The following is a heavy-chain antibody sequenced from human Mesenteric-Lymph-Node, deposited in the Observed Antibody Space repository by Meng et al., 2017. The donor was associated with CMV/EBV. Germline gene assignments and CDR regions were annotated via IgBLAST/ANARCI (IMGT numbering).Heavy chain of an antibody. D-gene: IGHD4-17*01. CDR2: IKEDGSDT. J-gene: IGHJ5*02. V-gene: IGHV3-7*01. CDR3: AKDLGYGDYDWSDP. CDR1: GFTFSSYW. Sequence: GESLKISCAASGFTFSSYWMTWVRQAPGKGLQWVAKIKEDGSDTYYVDSVKGRFTISRDNAKNSLYLQMNSLRAEDTAVYYCAKDLGYGDYDWSDPWGQGTLVTVSS.